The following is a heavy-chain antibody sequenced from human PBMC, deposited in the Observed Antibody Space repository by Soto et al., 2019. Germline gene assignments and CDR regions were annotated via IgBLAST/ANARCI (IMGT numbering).Heavy chain of an antibody. CDR2: IYPGDSDT. CDR1: GYSFTSYW. CDR3: ATDAHDSSGYYYGSFDY. J-gene: IGHJ4*02. V-gene: IGHV5-51*01. D-gene: IGHD3-22*01. Sequence: PGESLKISCKGSGYSFTSYWIGWVRQMPGKGLEWMGIIYPGDSDTRYSPSFQGQVTISADKSISTAYLQWSSLRAEDTAVYYCATDAHDSSGYYYGSFDYWGQGTLVTVSS.